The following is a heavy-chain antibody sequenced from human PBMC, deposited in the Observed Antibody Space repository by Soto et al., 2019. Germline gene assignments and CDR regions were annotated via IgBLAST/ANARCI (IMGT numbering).Heavy chain of an antibody. D-gene: IGHD6-25*01. CDR2: IIPIFGTA. Sequence: ASVKVSCKASGGTFSSYAISWVRQAPGQGLEWMGGIIPIFGTANYAQKFQGRVTITADESTSTAYMELSSLRSEDTAVYYCARDAAMTPTDNWFDSSGQGTLVTVSS. V-gene: IGHV1-69*13. J-gene: IGHJ5*01. CDR3: ARDAAMTPTDNWFDS. CDR1: GGTFSSYA.